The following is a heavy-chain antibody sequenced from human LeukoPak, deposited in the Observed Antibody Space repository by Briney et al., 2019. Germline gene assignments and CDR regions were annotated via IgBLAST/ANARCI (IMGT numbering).Heavy chain of an antibody. J-gene: IGHJ6*04. D-gene: IGHD2-2*02. CDR1: GFTFSNAW. V-gene: IGHV3-15*01. Sequence: GGSLRLSCAASGFTFSNAWMSWVRQAPGKGLEWGGRIKSKTDGGTTDYAAPVKGRFTISRDDSENTLYLQMNSLKTEDTAVYYCTTVRGYCSSTSCYTYGMDVWGKGTTVTVSS. CDR3: TTVRGYCSSTSCYTYGMDV. CDR2: IKSKTDGGTT.